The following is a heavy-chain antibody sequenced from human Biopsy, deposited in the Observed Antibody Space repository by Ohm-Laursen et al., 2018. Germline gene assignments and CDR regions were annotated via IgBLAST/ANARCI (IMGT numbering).Heavy chain of an antibody. CDR3: ARDIMNRIAGLVARSDVFDV. D-gene: IGHD3-16*01. CDR2: ISPNIGGT. V-gene: IGHV1-2*02. J-gene: IGHJ3*01. Sequence: AASVKVSCKGSGYAVNDYFLHWLRQAPGQGPEWMGWISPNIGGTNYAQKFQGRVTMTTDTSTSTVYLELRRLISDDTAVYYCARDIMNRIAGLVARSDVFDVWGQGTLVTVSS. CDR1: GYAVNDYF.